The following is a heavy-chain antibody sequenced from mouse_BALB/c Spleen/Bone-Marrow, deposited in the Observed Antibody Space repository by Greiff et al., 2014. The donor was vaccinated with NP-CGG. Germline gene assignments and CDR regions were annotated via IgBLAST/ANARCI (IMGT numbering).Heavy chain of an antibody. V-gene: IGHV1-7*01. CDR2: INPSTGDT. J-gene: IGHJ4*01. Sequence: VKLQESGAELAKPGASVKMSCKASGYTFTRYWMHWVKQRPGQGLEWIGYINPSTGDTEYNQKFKDKATLTADMSSSTAYMQLSSLTSKDSAVYYCARGNYEAMDSWGQGTSVTVSS. CDR1: GYTFTRYW. CDR3: ARGNYEAMDS. D-gene: IGHD2-1*01.